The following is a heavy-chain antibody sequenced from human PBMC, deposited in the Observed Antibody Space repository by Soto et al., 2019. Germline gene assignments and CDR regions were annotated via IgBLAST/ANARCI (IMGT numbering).Heavy chain of an antibody. V-gene: IGHV5-51*01. J-gene: IGHJ5*02. CDR3: ARHAIPYSSSSGWFDP. D-gene: IGHD6-6*01. CDR2: IYPGDSDT. CDR1: GYSFTSYW. Sequence: GESLKISCKGSGYSFTSYWIGWVRQMPGKGLEWMGIIYPGDSDTRYSPSFQGQVTISADKSISTAYLQWSSLKASDTAMYYCARHAIPYSSSSGWFDPWGQGTLVTVSS.